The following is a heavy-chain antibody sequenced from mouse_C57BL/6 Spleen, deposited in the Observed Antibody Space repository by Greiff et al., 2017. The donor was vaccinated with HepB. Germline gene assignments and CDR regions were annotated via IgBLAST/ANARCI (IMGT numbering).Heavy chain of an antibody. D-gene: IGHD2-5*01. V-gene: IGHV1-61*01. CDR1: GYTFTSYW. CDR3: ARWGYSSLYFDY. J-gene: IGHJ2*01. CDR2: IYPSDSET. Sequence: VQLQQPGAELVRPGSSVKLSCKASGYTFTSYWMDWVKQRPGQGLEWIGNIYPSDSETHYNQKFKDKATLTVDKSSSTAYMQLSSLTSEDSAVYYCARWGYSSLYFDYWGQGTTLTVSS.